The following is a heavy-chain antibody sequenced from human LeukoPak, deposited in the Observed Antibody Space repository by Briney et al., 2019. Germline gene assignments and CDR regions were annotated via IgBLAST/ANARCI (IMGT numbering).Heavy chain of an antibody. CDR3: ARYSSSWFPFDY. CDR1: GGSISSGDYY. Sequence: SETLSLTCTVSGGSISSGDYYWSRIRQPPGKGLEWIGYIYYSGSTYYNPSLKSRVTISVDTSKNQFSLKLSSVTAADTAVYYCARYSSSWFPFDYWGQGTLVTVSS. J-gene: IGHJ4*02. CDR2: IYYSGST. D-gene: IGHD6-13*01. V-gene: IGHV4-30-4*01.